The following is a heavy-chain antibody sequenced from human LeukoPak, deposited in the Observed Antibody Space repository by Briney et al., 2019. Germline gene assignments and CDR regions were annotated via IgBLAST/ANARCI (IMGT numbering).Heavy chain of an antibody. Sequence: SETLSLTCAVYGGSFSGYYWSWIRQPPGKGLEWIGEINHSGSTNYNPSLKSRVTISVDTSKNQFSLKLSSVTAADTAVYYCASPSPRGNYDSSGYYYDFDYWGQGTLVTVSS. CDR3: ASPSPRGNYDSSGYYYDFDY. J-gene: IGHJ4*02. CDR2: INHSGST. CDR1: GGSFSGYY. V-gene: IGHV4-34*01. D-gene: IGHD3-22*01.